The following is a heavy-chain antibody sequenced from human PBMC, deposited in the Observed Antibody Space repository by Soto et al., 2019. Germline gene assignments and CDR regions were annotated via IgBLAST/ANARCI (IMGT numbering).Heavy chain of an antibody. CDR1: GFTYGAYA. J-gene: IGHJ4*02. V-gene: IGHV3-23*01. D-gene: IGHD2-21*02. CDR3: AKDPPGRHIIVVTALDC. CDR2: ISGSGGNT. Sequence: LQSGGGLVQPGGSLRLSCAGSGFTYGAYAMSWVRQAPGKGLEWVSSISGSGGNTFYADSVKGRFTIYRDNSKNTLYLQMNSLRAEDTAVYYCAKDPPGRHIIVVTALDCWGQGTLVTVSA.